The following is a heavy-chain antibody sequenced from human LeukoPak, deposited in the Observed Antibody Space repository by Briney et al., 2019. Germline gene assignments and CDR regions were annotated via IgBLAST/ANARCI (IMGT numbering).Heavy chain of an antibody. CDR2: VSGSGVKT. CDR3: AKERSESYSSQ. V-gene: IGHV3-23*01. D-gene: IGHD1-26*01. CDR1: GFTFSTYA. J-gene: IGHJ4*02. Sequence: PGGSLRLSCAASGFTFSTYAMSWLRQAPGKGLEWVSAVSGSGVKTYYADSVKGRFTISRDSSKNTLYLQMNSLRVEDTAVYYCAKERSESYSSQWGQGTLVTVSS.